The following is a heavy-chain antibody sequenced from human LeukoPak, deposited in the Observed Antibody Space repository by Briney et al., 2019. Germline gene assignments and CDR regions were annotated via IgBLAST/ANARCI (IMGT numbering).Heavy chain of an antibody. CDR3: ARGLTTVTPLDI. V-gene: IGHV3-66*02. D-gene: IGHD4-11*01. J-gene: IGHJ3*02. CDR1: GFTVSSNY. CDR2: IYSGGST. Sequence: TGGSLRLSCAASGFTVSSNYMSWVRQAPGKGLEWVSVIYSGGSTYYADSVKGRFTISRDNSKNTLYLQMNSLRAEDTAVYYCARGLTTVTPLDIWGQETMVTVSS.